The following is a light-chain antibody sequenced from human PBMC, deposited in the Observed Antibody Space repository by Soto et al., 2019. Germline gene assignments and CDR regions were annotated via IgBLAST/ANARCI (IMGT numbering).Light chain of an antibody. CDR1: QSISSW. J-gene: IGKJ4*01. V-gene: IGKV1-5*01. CDR3: QQYHRYST. CDR2: DAS. Sequence: DIQMTQSPSTLSASIGDRITITCRASQSISSWLAWYQQKPGKAPKLLIYDASTLESGVPSRFSGSGSVTEFTLTISSLQPDDFATYYCQQYHRYSTFGGGTNVEI.